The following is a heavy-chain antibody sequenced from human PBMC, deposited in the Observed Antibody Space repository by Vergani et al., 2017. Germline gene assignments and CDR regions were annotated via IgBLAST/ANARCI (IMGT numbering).Heavy chain of an antibody. CDR2: IYPGDSDT. CDR3: ARSFTYYYDSSGYLDAFDI. Sequence: EVQLVQSGAEVKKPGESLKISCTGSGYSFTSYWIGWVRQMPGKGLEWMGIIYPGDSDTRYSPSFQGQVTISADKSISTAYLQWSSLKASDTAMYYCARSFTYYYDSSGYLDAFDIWGQGTMVTVSS. CDR1: GYSFTSYW. J-gene: IGHJ3*02. V-gene: IGHV5-51*01. D-gene: IGHD3-22*01.